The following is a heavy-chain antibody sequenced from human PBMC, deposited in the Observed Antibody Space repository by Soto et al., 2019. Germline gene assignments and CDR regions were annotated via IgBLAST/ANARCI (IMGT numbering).Heavy chain of an antibody. V-gene: IGHV3-74*01. CDR1: GFTFSSYW. CDR3: ARDSPFGSGSYPYYYYYGMDV. D-gene: IGHD3-10*01. J-gene: IGHJ6*02. Sequence: EVQLVESGGGLVQPGGSLRLSCAASGFTFSSYWMHWVRQAPGKGLVWVSRINSDGSSTSYADSVKGRFTISRDNAKNTLYRQMNSLRAEDTAVYYCARDSPFGSGSYPYYYYYGMDVWGQGTTVTVSS. CDR2: INSDGSST.